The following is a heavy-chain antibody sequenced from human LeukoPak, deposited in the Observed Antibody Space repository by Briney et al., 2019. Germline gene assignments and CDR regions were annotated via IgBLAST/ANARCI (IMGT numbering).Heavy chain of an antibody. CDR2: ISSSGSTI. V-gene: IGHV3-48*03. CDR1: GFTFSSYE. Sequence: GGSLRLSCAASGFTFSSYEMNWVRQAPGKGLEWVSYISSSGSTIYYADSVKGRFTTSRDNAKNSLYLQMNSLRAEDTAVYYCARDPTKYYYDSSGYPNDAFDIWGQGTMVTVSS. D-gene: IGHD3-22*01. CDR3: ARDPTKYYYDSSGYPNDAFDI. J-gene: IGHJ3*02.